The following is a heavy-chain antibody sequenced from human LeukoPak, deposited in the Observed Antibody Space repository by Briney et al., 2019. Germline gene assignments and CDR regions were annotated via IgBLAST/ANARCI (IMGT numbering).Heavy chain of an antibody. CDR1: GGTFSSYA. CDR3: ARLGAYVTYYYNYGMDV. D-gene: IGHD3-10*02. V-gene: IGHV1-69*04. CDR2: IIPILGIA. J-gene: IGHJ6*02. Sequence: SVKVSCKASGGTFSSYAISWVRQAPGQGLEWMGRIIPILGIANYAQKFQGRVTITADKSTSTAYMELSSLRSGDTAVYYCARLGAYVTYYYNYGMDVWGQGTTVTVSS.